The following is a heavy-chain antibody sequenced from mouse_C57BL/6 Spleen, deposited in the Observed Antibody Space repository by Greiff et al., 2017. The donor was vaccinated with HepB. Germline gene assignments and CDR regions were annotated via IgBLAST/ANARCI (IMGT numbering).Heavy chain of an antibody. J-gene: IGHJ4*01. CDR2: INPSNGGT. Sequence: QVQLQQSGTELVKPGASVKLSCKASGYTFTSYWMHWVKQRPGQGLEWIGNINPSNGGTNYNEKFKSKATLTVDKSSSTAYMQLSSLTSEDSAVYYCARGGYDYDGAMDYWGQGTSVTVSS. CDR3: ARGGYDYDGAMDY. D-gene: IGHD2-4*01. CDR1: GYTFTSYW. V-gene: IGHV1-53*01.